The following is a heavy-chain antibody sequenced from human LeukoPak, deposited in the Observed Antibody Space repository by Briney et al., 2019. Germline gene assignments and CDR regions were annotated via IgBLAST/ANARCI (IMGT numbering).Heavy chain of an antibody. V-gene: IGHV1-8*02. D-gene: IGHD3-10*01. CDR2: MNPNSGNT. J-gene: IGHJ6*03. Sequence: ASVKVSCKASGGTFSSYAISWVRQAPGQGLEWMGWMNPNSGNTGYAQKFQGRVTMTRNTSISTAYMELSSLRSEDTAVYYCARSKPMVRGIEERYYYYMDVWGKGTTVTISS. CDR1: GGTFSSYA. CDR3: ARSKPMVRGIEERYYYYMDV.